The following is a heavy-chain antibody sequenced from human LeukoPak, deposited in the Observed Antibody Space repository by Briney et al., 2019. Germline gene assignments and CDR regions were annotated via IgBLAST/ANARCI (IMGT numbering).Heavy chain of an antibody. V-gene: IGHV4-34*01. CDR2: INHSGST. Sequence: SETLSLTCAVYGGSFSGYYWSWIRQPPGKGLEWIGEINHSGSTNYNPSLKSRVTMSVDTSKNQFSLKLSSVTAADTAVYYCARANYVLLWFGELLTYYFDYWGQGTLVTVSS. J-gene: IGHJ4*02. CDR3: ARANYVLLWFGELLTYYFDY. CDR1: GGSFSGYY. D-gene: IGHD3-10*01.